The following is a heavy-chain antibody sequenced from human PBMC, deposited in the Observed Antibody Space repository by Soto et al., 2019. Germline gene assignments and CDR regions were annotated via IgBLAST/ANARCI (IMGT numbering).Heavy chain of an antibody. CDR3: ASGLIEDDFWSGLGAFDI. J-gene: IGHJ3*02. V-gene: IGHV3-33*01. CDR1: GFTFSSYG. CDR2: IWYDGSNK. Sequence: GGSLRLSCAASGFTFSSYGMHWVRQAPGKGLEWVAVIWYDGSNKYYADSVKGRFTISRDNSKNTLYLQMNSLRAEDTAVYYCASGLIEDDFWSGLGAFDIWGQGTMVTVSS. D-gene: IGHD3-3*01.